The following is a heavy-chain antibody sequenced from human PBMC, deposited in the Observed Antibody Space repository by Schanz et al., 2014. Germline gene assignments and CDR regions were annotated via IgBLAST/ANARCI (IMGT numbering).Heavy chain of an antibody. J-gene: IGHJ4*02. V-gene: IGHV3-11*06. CDR2: INAGSSHT. D-gene: IGHD3-10*01. CDR3: AKGSSSGTYSHLDY. CDR1: GFIFSDYY. Sequence: QVQLVESGGGLVKPGGSLRLSCAASGFIFSDYYMSWIRQAPGKGMECIAYINAGSSHTYFADSVKGRFTISRDNAKNSLYLQMNTLGLEDTGVYFCAKGSSSGTYSHLDYWGQGTLVTVSS.